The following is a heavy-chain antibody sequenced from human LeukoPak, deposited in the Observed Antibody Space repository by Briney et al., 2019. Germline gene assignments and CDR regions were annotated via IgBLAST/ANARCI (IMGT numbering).Heavy chain of an antibody. Sequence: SVKVSCKASGYTFTGYYMHWVRQAPGQGLEWMGGIIPIFGTANYAQKFQGRVTITADESTSTAYMELSSLRSEDTAVYYCARESHPRDILTGYYTVSEGGGFDYWGQGTLVTVSS. CDR3: ARESHPRDILTGYYTVSEGGGFDY. J-gene: IGHJ4*02. D-gene: IGHD3-9*01. V-gene: IGHV1-69*13. CDR1: GYTFTGYY. CDR2: IIPIFGTA.